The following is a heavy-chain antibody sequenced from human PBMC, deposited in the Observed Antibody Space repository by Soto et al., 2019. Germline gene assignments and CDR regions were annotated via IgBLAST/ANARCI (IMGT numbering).Heavy chain of an antibody. J-gene: IGHJ4*02. CDR1: GFTLGDYA. V-gene: IGHV3-49*03. D-gene: IGHD3-10*02. CDR2: TSSKAYGGGT. Sequence: PGGSLRFPCTASGFTLGDYAMSWFRLTPGKGPERVGFTSSKAYGGGTESAASVKGRVTISRDDTKSIAYLQMNSLKTEDTAVYYCTRTAILCCQCYFDYWGQGTLVTVSA. CDR3: TRTAILCCQCYFDY.